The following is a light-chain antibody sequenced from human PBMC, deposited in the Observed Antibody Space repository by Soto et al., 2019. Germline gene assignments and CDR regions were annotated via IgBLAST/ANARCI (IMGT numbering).Light chain of an antibody. V-gene: IGLV2-11*01. Sequence: QSALTQPRSVSGSPGQSVTISCTGTSSDVGTYDFFSWYQEHPGKAPRLMIFDFSERPSGVPDRFSGSKSGNTASLTISGLQAEDEADYYCCLYAVTFYVFGTGTKLTVL. CDR2: DFS. CDR1: SSDVGTYDF. J-gene: IGLJ1*01. CDR3: CLYAVTFYV.